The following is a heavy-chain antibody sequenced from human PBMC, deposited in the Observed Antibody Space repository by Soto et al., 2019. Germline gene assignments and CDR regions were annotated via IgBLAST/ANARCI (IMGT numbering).Heavy chain of an antibody. Sequence: SETLSLTCTVCSGSIGSSGGYYWSWIRQHXGKGLEWIGYIYYSGSTYYNPSLKSRVTISVDTSKNQFSLKLSSVTAADTAVYYCARAGHSSSSEGANRFDPWGQGTRVTVSS. CDR2: IYYSGST. V-gene: IGHV4-31*03. D-gene: IGHD6-6*01. CDR3: ARAGHSSSSEGANRFDP. CDR1: SGSIGSSGGYY. J-gene: IGHJ5*02.